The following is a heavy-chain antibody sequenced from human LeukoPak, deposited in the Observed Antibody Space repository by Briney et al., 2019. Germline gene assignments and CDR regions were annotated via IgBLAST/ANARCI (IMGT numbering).Heavy chain of an antibody. CDR1: GYTFTSYD. D-gene: IGHD1-26*01. CDR2: MNPNSGNT. V-gene: IGHV1-8*01. J-gene: IGHJ4*02. Sequence: ASMKVSCKASGYTFTSYDINWVRQATGQGLEWMGWMNPNSGNTGYAQKFQGRVTMTRNTSISTAYMELSSLRSEDTAVYYCARGRGRGATVDYWGQGTLVTVSS. CDR3: ARGRGRGATVDY.